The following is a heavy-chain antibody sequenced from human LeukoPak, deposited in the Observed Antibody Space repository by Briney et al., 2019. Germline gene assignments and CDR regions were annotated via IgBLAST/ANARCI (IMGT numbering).Heavy chain of an antibody. J-gene: IGHJ6*03. V-gene: IGHV1-69*06. D-gene: IGHD3-16*01. CDR1: GGSFSSYA. CDR3: AKQGAVRQDYYMDV. CDR2: IIPIFGTP. Sequence: SVNASCKASGGSFSSYAITWVRQAPGQGLEWMGRIIPIFGTPTYAQKFQGRVTITADMGSNTAYLELTSLTSEDTARYFCAKQGAVRQDYYMDVWGNGTTVLVSS.